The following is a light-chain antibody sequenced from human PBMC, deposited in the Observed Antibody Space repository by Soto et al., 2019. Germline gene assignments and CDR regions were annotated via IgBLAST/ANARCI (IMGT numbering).Light chain of an antibody. V-gene: IGKV3-20*01. Sequence: EIVLTQSPGTLSLSPGERATLSCRAGQSVSNNCLAWYQQKPGQAPRLLIYGASNRATGIPDRFSGSGYGTDFTLTISRLEPEDLALYYCQQYGSSGTFGQGTNVDIK. J-gene: IGKJ1*01. CDR1: QSVSNNC. CDR2: GAS. CDR3: QQYGSSGT.